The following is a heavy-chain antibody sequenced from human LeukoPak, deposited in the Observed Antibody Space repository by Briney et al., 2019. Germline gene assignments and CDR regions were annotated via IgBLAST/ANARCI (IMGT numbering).Heavy chain of an antibody. V-gene: IGHV3-30*14. CDR3: ARGSTLTTPSLFFDY. Sequence: GGSLRLSCVASGFTFRSYAMHWVRQAPGKGLEWVIVISSDGTNKYYADSVKGRFTISRDTSKNTLYLQMNSLRAEDTAIYYCARGSTLTTPSLFFDYWGQGTLVTVSS. D-gene: IGHD4-17*01. CDR2: ISSDGTNK. J-gene: IGHJ4*02. CDR1: GFTFRSYA.